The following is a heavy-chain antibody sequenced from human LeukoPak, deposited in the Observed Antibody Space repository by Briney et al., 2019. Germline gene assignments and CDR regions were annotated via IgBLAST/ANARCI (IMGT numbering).Heavy chain of an antibody. J-gene: IGHJ4*02. CDR3: ARDCAHGNIFED. Sequence: ASVTVSCKASGYTFTVYYMHWMRQAPGQGLEWMGWINPNSGGTNYAQKFQGRVTMTRDTSINTAYMELNRLRSDDTAMYYCARDCAHGNIFEDWGQGALFSVSS. V-gene: IGHV1-2*02. CDR1: GYTFTVYY. D-gene: IGHD4-23*01. CDR2: INPNSGGT.